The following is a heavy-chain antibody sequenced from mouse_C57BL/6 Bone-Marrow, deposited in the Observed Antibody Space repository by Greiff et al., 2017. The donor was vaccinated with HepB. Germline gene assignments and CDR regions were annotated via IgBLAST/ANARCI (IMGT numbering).Heavy chain of an antibody. Sequence: QVTLKVSGAELVKPGASVKISCKASGYAFSSYWMNWVKQRPGKGLEWIGQIYPGDGDTNYNGKFKGKATLTADKSSSTAYMQLSSLTSEDSAVYFCARSLGYYGGLDVWGTGTTVTVSS. V-gene: IGHV1-80*01. CDR2: IYPGDGDT. CDR1: GYAFSSYW. D-gene: IGHD2-3*01. J-gene: IGHJ1*03. CDR3: ARSLGYYGGLDV.